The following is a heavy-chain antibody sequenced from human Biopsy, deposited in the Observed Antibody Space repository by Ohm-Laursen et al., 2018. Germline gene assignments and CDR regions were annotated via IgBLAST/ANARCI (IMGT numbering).Heavy chain of an antibody. CDR3: ARDETGSSVFGPYDYGMDV. V-gene: IGHV1-46*01. D-gene: IGHD3-9*01. Sequence: ASVKVSCKASGYSFTKYYINWVRQAPGQGLEWMGIINPTGGTTSYAEKFQGRVTLTRDTSTGTVYLELNSLIYEDTALYYCARDETGSSVFGPYDYGMDVWGQGTTVTVSS. CDR1: GYSFTKYY. CDR2: INPTGGTT. J-gene: IGHJ6*02.